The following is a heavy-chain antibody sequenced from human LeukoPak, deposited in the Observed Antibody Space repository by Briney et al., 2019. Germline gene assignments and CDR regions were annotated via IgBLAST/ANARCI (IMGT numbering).Heavy chain of an antibody. CDR3: ARDSRSGYSLGLFSYFDY. J-gene: IGHJ4*02. V-gene: IGHV3-30-3*01. CDR2: ISYDGSNK. Sequence: GGSLRLSCAASGFTFSSYAMHWVRQAPGKGLEWVAVISYDGSNKYCADSVKGRFTISRDNSKNTLYLQMNSLRAEDTAVYYCARDSRSGYSLGLFSYFDYWGQGTLVTVSS. CDR1: GFTFSSYA. D-gene: IGHD3-22*01.